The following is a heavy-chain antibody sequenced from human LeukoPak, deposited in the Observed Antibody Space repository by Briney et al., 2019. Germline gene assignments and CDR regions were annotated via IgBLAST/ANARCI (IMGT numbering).Heavy chain of an antibody. D-gene: IGHD3-22*01. V-gene: IGHV4-39*07. CDR3: ARDVGYYDSNTYAEYFQH. Sequence: SETLSLTCTVSGGSISTSSYYWGWVRQPPGKGLEWIGNIFYSGSTYYSPSLKSRVTISLDTSRNQFSLKLNSVTAADTAVYYCARDVGYYDSNTYAEYFQHWGQGTLVTVSS. CDR1: GGSISTSSYY. J-gene: IGHJ1*01. CDR2: IFYSGST.